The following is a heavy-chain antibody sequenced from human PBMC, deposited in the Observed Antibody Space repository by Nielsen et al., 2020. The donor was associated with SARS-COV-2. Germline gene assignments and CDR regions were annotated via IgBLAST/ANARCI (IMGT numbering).Heavy chain of an antibody. CDR2: IYYGGTT. CDR1: GDSISSNNYY. CDR3: AREGIGRMTMRHDQTYYFDY. J-gene: IGHJ4*02. D-gene: IGHD4/OR15-4a*01. Sequence: SETPSLTCTVSGDSISSNNYYWGWIRQPPGKGLEWIGSIYYGGTTYYNPSLKSRVTISVDTSKNQFSLKLGSVTAADTAVYCCAREGIGRMTMRHDQTYYFDYWGQGTLVTVSS. V-gene: IGHV4-39*07.